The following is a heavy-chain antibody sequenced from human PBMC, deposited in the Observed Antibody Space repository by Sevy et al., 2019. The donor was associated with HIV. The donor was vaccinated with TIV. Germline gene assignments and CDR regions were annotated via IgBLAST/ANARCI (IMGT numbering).Heavy chain of an antibody. D-gene: IGHD6-19*01. J-gene: IGHJ4*02. CDR1: GFTFSGNW. V-gene: IGHV3-48*01. Sequence: GGSLRLSCAASGFTFSGNWMSWVRQAPGKGLEWVSYISSSSSTIYYADSVKGRFTISRDNAKNSLYLQMNSLRAEDTAVYYCARDQSVAGIDYWGQGTLVTVSS. CDR3: ARDQSVAGIDY. CDR2: ISSSSSTI.